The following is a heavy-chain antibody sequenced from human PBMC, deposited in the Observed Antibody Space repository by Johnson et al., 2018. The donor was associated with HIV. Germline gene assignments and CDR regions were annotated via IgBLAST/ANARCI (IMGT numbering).Heavy chain of an antibody. V-gene: IGHV3-66*02. Sequence: VQLVESGGGVVQPGRSLRLSCAASGFTVSSNYMSWVRQAPGKGLEWVSVIYSGGSTYYADSVKGRLTISRDNSKNTLYLQMNSLRAEDTAVYYCAKDYEWFGEFVDAFDIWGQGTMVTVSS. J-gene: IGHJ3*02. CDR2: IYSGGST. D-gene: IGHD3-10*01. CDR3: AKDYEWFGEFVDAFDI. CDR1: GFTVSSNY.